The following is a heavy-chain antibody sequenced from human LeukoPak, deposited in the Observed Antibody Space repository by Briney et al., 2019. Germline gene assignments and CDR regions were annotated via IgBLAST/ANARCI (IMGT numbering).Heavy chain of an antibody. CDR2: INHSGGA. J-gene: IGHJ6*03. CDR3: AGKVRVDDSYYVDV. Sequence: PSETLSLTCAVYGGSFSGYYWGWIRQAPGKGLEWIGEINHSGGANYKPSLKSRVTISADASKNQFSLKVRSVTAADTAVYYCAGKVRVDDSYYVDVWDKGTTVTVSS. CDR1: GGSFSGYY. V-gene: IGHV4-34*01. D-gene: IGHD3-3*01.